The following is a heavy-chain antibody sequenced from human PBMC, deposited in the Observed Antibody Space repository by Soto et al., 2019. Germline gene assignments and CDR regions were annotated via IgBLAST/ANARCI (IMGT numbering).Heavy chain of an antibody. D-gene: IGHD2-2*01. V-gene: IGHV3-23*01. CDR3: AKDRDIVVVPAAHLDASDF. J-gene: IGHJ3*01. CDR1: GFTFSSYA. CDR2: ISGSGGST. Sequence: PGGSLRLSCAASGFTFSSYAMSWVRQAPGKGLEWVSAISGSGGSTYYADSVKGRFTISRDNSKNTLYLQMNSLRAEDTAVYYCAKDRDIVVVPAAHLDASDFWGQGTMVTVSS.